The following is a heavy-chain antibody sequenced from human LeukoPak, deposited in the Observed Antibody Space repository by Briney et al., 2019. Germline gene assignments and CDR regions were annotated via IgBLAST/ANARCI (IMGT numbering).Heavy chain of an antibody. CDR2: IYSGGDT. CDR1: GFTVRSNY. Sequence: SGGSLRLSCAASGFTVRSNYMNWVRQAPGRGPEWVSVIYSGGDTYYADSVKGRFTISRDDSKNTLYLQMNSLRVDDTAVYYCARDPAVAGFMDVWGQGTTVTVSS. V-gene: IGHV3-53*01. D-gene: IGHD6-19*01. CDR3: ARDPAVAGFMDV. J-gene: IGHJ6*02.